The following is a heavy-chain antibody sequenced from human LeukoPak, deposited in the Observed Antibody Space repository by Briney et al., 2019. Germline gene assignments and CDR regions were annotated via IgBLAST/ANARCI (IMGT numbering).Heavy chain of an antibody. J-gene: IGHJ3*02. CDR1: GFTFSTYD. CDR3: VRGGDPEPFDI. V-gene: IGHV3-13*01. Sequence: GGSLRLSCAASGFTFSTYDMHWVRQAKGRGLEWVTGLGSAGARFYPGSVEGRFTVSRENAKNSFYLQMNSLRVEDTAVYYCVRGGDPEPFDIWGQGTMVTVSS. CDR2: LGSAGAR.